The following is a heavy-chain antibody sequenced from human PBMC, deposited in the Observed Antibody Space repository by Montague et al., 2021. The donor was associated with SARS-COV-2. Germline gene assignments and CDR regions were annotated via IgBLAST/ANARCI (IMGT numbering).Heavy chain of an antibody. CDR3: ARHYSATLPAVY. D-gene: IGHD2-15*01. CDR2: ISYSGST. CDR1: GGPISGFY. J-gene: IGHJ4*02. Sequence: SETLSLTCTVSGGPISGFYWSWFRQPPGKGLEWIGYISYSGSTNYNPSLTSRATMSVDTSKSQFSLKLNSVTAADTAVYYCARHYSATLPAVYWGQGTMVTVSS. V-gene: IGHV4-59*08.